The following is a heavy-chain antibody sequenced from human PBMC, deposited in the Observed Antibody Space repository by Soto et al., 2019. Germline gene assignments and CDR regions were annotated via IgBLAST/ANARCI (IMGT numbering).Heavy chain of an antibody. V-gene: IGHV1-2*04. CDR1: GYTFTGYY. J-gene: IGHJ3*02. Sequence: ASVKVSCKASGYTFTGYYMHWVRQAPGQGLEWMGWINPNSGGTNYAQKFQGWVTMTRDTSISTAYMELSRLRSDDTAVYYCARSLIAARVSAFDIWGQGTMVTVSS. D-gene: IGHD6-6*01. CDR3: ARSLIAARVSAFDI. CDR2: INPNSGGT.